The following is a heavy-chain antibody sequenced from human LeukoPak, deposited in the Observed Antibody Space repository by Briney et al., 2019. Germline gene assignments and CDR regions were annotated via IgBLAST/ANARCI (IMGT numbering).Heavy chain of an antibody. CDR2: IYYSGST. J-gene: IGHJ4*02. D-gene: IGHD1-26*01. Sequence: SETLSLTCTVSGGSISSSSYYWSWIRQPPGKGLEWIGYIYYSGSTNYNPSLKSRVTISVDTSKNQFSLKLSSVTAADTAVYYCAREEVGATNYWGQGTLVTVSS. V-gene: IGHV4-61*01. CDR1: GGSISSSSYY. CDR3: AREEVGATNY.